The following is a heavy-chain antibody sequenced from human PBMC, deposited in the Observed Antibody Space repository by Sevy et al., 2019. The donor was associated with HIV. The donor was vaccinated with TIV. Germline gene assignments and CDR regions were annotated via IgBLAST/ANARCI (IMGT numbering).Heavy chain of an antibody. CDR1: GFTFNSYG. J-gene: IGHJ4*02. Sequence: GGSQRLSCATSGFTFNSYGMHWVRQAPGKGLEWVALIWFDRSNKYYADSVKGRFTISRDIVKNTLHLQMNSLRAEDTAVYYCARDLEFYDYGDYGPAFTPDYWGQGTLVTVSS. V-gene: IGHV3-33*01. CDR2: IWFDRSNK. D-gene: IGHD4-17*01. CDR3: ARDLEFYDYGDYGPAFTPDY.